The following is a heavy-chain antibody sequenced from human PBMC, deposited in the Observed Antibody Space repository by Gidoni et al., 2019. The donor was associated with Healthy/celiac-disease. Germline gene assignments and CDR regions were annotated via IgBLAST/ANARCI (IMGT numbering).Heavy chain of an antibody. D-gene: IGHD6-19*01. CDR1: GFTFSSSW. V-gene: IGHV3-7*01. CDR3: AREGARGSGWYGGWYFDL. CDR2: VSQDGSEK. J-gene: IGHJ2*01. Sequence: DVQLVESGGGLVQPGGSLRLSCAASGFTFSSSWMSWVRQAPGKGLGWVANVSQDGSEKYYVDHVKVRFTISRDNAKNSLYLQMNGLGAGDTAVYYCAREGARGSGWYGGWYFDLWGRGSLVTVFS.